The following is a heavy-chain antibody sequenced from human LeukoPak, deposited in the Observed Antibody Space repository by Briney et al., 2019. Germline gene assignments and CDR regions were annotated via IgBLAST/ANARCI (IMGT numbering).Heavy chain of an antibody. V-gene: IGHV4-39*01. CDR2: IYYSGST. J-gene: IGHJ6*02. Sequence: SETLSLTCTVSGGSISSSSYYWGWIRQPPGKGLEWIGSIYYSGSTYYNPSLKSRVTISVDTSKNQFSLKLSSVTAADTAVYYRARYCSSTSCYPSYYYGMDVWGQGTTVTVSS. D-gene: IGHD2-2*01. CDR1: GGSISSSSYY. CDR3: ARYCSSTSCYPSYYYGMDV.